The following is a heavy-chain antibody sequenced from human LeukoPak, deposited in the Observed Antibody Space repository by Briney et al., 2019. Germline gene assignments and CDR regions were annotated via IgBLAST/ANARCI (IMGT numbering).Heavy chain of an antibody. CDR2: IYSGGST. CDR1: GFTVSSNY. D-gene: IGHD2-15*01. CDR3: ARDLAQSGYFDI. Sequence: GGSLRLSCAASGFTVSSNYMSWVRQAPGKGLEWVSVIYSGGSTYYADSVKGRFTISRDNSKNTLYLQMNSLRAEDTAVYYCARDLAQSGYFDIWGQGTMVTVSS. V-gene: IGHV3-66*01. J-gene: IGHJ3*02.